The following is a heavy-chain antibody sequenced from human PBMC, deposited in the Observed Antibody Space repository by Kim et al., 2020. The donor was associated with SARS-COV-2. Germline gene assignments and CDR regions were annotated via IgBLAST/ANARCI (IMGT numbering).Heavy chain of an antibody. CDR1: GFTFDDYA. V-gene: IGHV3-9*01. D-gene: IGHD3-3*01. J-gene: IGHJ4*02. CDR2: ISWNSGSI. CDR3: AKDMREWSRGGFDY. Sequence: GGSLRLSCAASGFTFDDYAMHWVRQAPGKGLEWVSGISWNSGSIGYADSVKGRFTISRDNAKNSLYLQMNSLRAEDTALYYCAKDMREWSRGGFDYWGQGTLVTVSS.